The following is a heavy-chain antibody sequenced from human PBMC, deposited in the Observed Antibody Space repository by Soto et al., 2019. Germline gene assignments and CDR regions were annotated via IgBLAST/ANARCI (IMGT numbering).Heavy chain of an antibody. V-gene: IGHV4-39*01. CDR1: GGSISSSSYY. J-gene: IGHJ4*02. Sequence: SETLSLTCTVSGGSISSSSYYWGWIRQPPGKGLEWIGSIYYSGSTYYNPSLKSRVTISVDTSKNQFSLKLSSVTAADTAVYYCARQDNYGDHFDYCGQGTLVTVSS. D-gene: IGHD4-17*01. CDR3: ARQDNYGDHFDY. CDR2: IYYSGST.